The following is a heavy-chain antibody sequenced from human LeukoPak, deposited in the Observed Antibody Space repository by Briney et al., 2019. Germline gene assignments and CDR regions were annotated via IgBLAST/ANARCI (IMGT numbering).Heavy chain of an antibody. CDR3: ARVDDNYYYYYMDV. J-gene: IGHJ6*03. D-gene: IGHD3-22*01. Sequence: GGSLRLSCAASGFKLNNYGMNWVRQAPGKGLEWVSFISSSGSYIFHADSVKGRFTISRDNAKDSVSLKMNSLRAEDTAVYYCARVDDNYYYYYMDVWGKGTTVTVSS. CDR2: ISSSGSYI. CDR1: GFKLNNYG. V-gene: IGHV3-21*01.